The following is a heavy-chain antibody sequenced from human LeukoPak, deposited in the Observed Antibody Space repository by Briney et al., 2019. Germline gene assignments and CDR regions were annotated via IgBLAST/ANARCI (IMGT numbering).Heavy chain of an antibody. V-gene: IGHV1-18*01. CDR1: GYTVNTYG. CDR2: ISGYNGDT. J-gene: IGHJ4*02. CDR3: AREEYVWGSYRYFDY. Sequence: ASVKVSCKTSGYTVNTYGISGVRQAPGQGLEGMGWISGYNGDTNSAQKLQGRVTLTTDAYTSTDYMELGSLRSDDTAVYYCAREEYVWGSYRYFDYWGQGTLVTVSS. D-gene: IGHD3-16*02.